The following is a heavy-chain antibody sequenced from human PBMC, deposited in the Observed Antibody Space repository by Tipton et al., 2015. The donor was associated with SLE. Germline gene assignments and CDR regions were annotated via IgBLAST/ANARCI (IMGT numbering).Heavy chain of an antibody. CDR1: GGSISSSSYY. Sequence: TLSLTCTVSGGSISSSSYYWGWIRQPPGKGLEWIGSIFYSGSTYYNPSLKSRVTISVDTSKNQFSLKLSSVTAADTAVYYCARVGVVGVSDCYFDDWGQGTLVTVSS. CDR3: ARVGVVGVSDCYFDD. J-gene: IGHJ4*02. V-gene: IGHV4-39*07. CDR2: IFYSGST. D-gene: IGHD3-3*01.